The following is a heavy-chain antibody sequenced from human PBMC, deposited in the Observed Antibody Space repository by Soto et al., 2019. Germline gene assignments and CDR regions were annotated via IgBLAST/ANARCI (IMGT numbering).Heavy chain of an antibody. D-gene: IGHD6-19*01. CDR3: ASVGIAVAGTIDYYYGMDV. CDR1: GGSVSSGSYY. J-gene: IGHJ6*02. Sequence: SETLSLTCTVSGGSVSSGSYYWSWIRQPPGKGLEWIGYIYYSGSTNYNPSLKSRVTISVDTSKNQFSLKLSSVTAADTAVYYCASVGIAVAGTIDYYYGMDVWGQGTTVTVSS. CDR2: IYYSGST. V-gene: IGHV4-61*01.